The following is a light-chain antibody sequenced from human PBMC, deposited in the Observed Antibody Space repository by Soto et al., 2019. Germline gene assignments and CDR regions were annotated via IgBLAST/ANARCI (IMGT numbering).Light chain of an antibody. CDR3: QNYNRAPWT. Sequence: DIQMTQSPSSLSASVGDRVTITCRASQDISNYLAWYQQKPGKVPKLQIYGASTLQSGVPSRFSGSGSGTDFTLTFSSLQTEDVATYYCQNYNRAPWTFGQGTKVESK. CDR1: QDISNY. CDR2: GAS. V-gene: IGKV1-27*01. J-gene: IGKJ1*01.